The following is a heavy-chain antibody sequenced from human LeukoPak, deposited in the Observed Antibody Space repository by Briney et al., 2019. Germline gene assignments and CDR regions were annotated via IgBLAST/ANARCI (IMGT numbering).Heavy chain of an antibody. CDR1: GYTFTTYE. V-gene: IGHV1-18*01. CDR3: ARNHLGLGL. CDR2: INTRNGNA. J-gene: IGHJ4*02. Sequence: ASVKVSFKASGYTFTTYELIWVRQAPGQGLEWMGWINTRNGNANYAHQLQGRVAMTTDTSTSTSYMELASLRFDDTAIYYCARNHLGLGLWGKGTLVTVSS. D-gene: IGHD3-16*01.